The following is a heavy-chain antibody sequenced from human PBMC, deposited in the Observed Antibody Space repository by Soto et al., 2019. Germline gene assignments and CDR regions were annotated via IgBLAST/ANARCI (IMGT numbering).Heavy chain of an antibody. Sequence: PGGSLRLSCAASGFTVSSNYMSWVRQAPGKGLEWVSVIYSGGSTYYADSVKGRFTISRDNSKNTLYLQMNSLRAEDTAVYYCARESAAAGNFLDPWGQGTLVTVSS. J-gene: IGHJ5*02. D-gene: IGHD6-13*01. CDR1: GFTVSSNY. CDR3: ARESAAAGNFLDP. V-gene: IGHV3-66*01. CDR2: IYSGGST.